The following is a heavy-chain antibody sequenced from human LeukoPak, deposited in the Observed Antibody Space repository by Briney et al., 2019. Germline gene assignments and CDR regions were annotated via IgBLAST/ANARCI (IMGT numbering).Heavy chain of an antibody. J-gene: IGHJ4*02. CDR1: GFTVSSNY. CDR3: AREGASYSLIY. V-gene: IGHV3-53*01. D-gene: IGHD2-21*01. CDR2: TYSGGST. Sequence: GGSLRLSCAASGFTVSSNYMSWVRQAPGKGLEWVSVTYSGGSTYYADSVKGRFTISRDNSKNTLYLQMNSLRAEDAAVYYCAREGASYSLIYWGQGTLVTVSS.